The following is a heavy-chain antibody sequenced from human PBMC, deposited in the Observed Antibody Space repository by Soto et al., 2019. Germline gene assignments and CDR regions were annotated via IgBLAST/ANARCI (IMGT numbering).Heavy chain of an antibody. D-gene: IGHD5-18*01. CDR3: ATSRDRWIQLWFPFDY. Sequence: GGSLRLSCAASGFTFSSYGMHWVRQAPGKGLEWVAVISYDGSNKYYADSVKGRFTISRDNSKNTLYLQMNSLRAEDTAVYYCATSRDRWIQLWFPFDYWGQGTLVTVSS. V-gene: IGHV3-30*03. J-gene: IGHJ4*02. CDR2: ISYDGSNK. CDR1: GFTFSSYG.